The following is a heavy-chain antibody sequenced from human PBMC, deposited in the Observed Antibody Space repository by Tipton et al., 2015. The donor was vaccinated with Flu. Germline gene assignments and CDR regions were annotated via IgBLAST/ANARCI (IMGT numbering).Heavy chain of an antibody. CDR1: GFNFDAYA. Sequence: SLRLSCAASGFNFDAYAMSWVRQAAGKGLEWVSGITGSDTFYADSVRGRFTLFGDNSRTIVYLQMNSLRVEGTAIYYCVRDHSRSPAAVDQEHFDVWGRGTTVTVSS. J-gene: IGHJ3*01. V-gene: IGHV3-23*01. CDR3: VRDHSRSPAAVDQEHFDV. D-gene: IGHD6-13*01. CDR2: ITGSDT.